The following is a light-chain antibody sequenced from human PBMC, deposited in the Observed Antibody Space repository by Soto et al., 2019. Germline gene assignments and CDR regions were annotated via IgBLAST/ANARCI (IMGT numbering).Light chain of an antibody. Sequence: QSVLTQPPSASGTPGQRVTISCSGSSSNIRSNTVNWYQQLPGTAPKLLIHTNNQRPSVVPDRFSGSKSGTSASLAISGLQSEDEADYYCAAWDDSLNGAIFGGGTKLTVL. J-gene: IGLJ2*01. CDR2: TNN. CDR3: AAWDDSLNGAI. CDR1: SSNIRSNT. V-gene: IGLV1-44*01.